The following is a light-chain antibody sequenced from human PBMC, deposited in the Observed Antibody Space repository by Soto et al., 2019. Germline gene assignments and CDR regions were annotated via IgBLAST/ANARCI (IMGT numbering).Light chain of an antibody. CDR2: SND. CDR1: SSNIGSST. CDR3: EAWADSLNKMV. Sequence: QSVLIKPPSASGTPGQRVTISCSGSSSNIGSSTVNWYQQLPGTAPKLLIYSNDQRPSGVPDRFSGSKSGTSASLAISGLQSEAEAYDYCEAWADSLNKMVFGGGTKLTVL. V-gene: IGLV1-44*01. J-gene: IGLJ2*01.